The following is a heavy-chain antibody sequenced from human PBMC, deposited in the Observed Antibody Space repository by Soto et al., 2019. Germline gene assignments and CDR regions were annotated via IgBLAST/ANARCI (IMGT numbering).Heavy chain of an antibody. CDR3: ARVEGSRSSSWYESSTTGYFDY. CDR2: IYHSGST. D-gene: IGHD6-13*01. J-gene: IGHJ4*02. V-gene: IGHV4-4*02. CDR1: SGSISSSNW. Sequence: PSETLSLTCAVSSGSISSSNWWSWVRQPPGKGLEWIGEIYHSGSTNYNPSLKSRVTISVDKSKNQFSLKLSSVTAADTAVYYCARVEGSRSSSWYESSTTGYFDYWGQGTLVTGPS.